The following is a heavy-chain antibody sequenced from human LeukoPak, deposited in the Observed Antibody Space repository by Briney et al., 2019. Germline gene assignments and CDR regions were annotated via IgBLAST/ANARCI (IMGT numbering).Heavy chain of an antibody. CDR3: ARGRPSDY. Sequence: ASVAVSFETSGYTFSDFGMSWVRQAPGQGLEWMGWISAYNGDTNYAHNLQGRVTMTTDTSTSTAYMELRSLRSDDTAVYYCARGRPSDYWGQGTLVTVSS. CDR2: ISAYNGDT. V-gene: IGHV1-18*01. J-gene: IGHJ4*02. CDR1: GYTFSDFG.